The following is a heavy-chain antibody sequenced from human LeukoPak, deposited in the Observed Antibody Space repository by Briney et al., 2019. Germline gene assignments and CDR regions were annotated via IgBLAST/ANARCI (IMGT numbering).Heavy chain of an antibody. CDR1: GYTFTSYY. J-gene: IGHJ6*02. CDR2: INPGNNNT. CDR3: ARGSVVVAANYFYGMDV. Sequence: ASVKVSCKASGYTFTSYYMHWVRQAPGQGLEWMVIINPGNNNTRNAQRFQGRVTMTRDTSTSTVHMEVSSLRSEDTAVYYCARGSVVVAANYFYGMDVWGQGTTVTVSS. V-gene: IGHV1-46*01. D-gene: IGHD2-15*01.